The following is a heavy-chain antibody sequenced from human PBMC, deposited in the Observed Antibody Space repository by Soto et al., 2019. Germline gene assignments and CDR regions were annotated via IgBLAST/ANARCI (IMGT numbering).Heavy chain of an antibody. J-gene: IGHJ6*02. Sequence: GGSLRLSCAASGFPFSSYAMHWVRQAPGKGLEWVAVISYDGSNKYYADSVKGRFTISRDNSKNTLYLQMNSLRAEDTAVYYCAPGGSGSYYNVLIGSDGMDVSGQGPTLTVYS. CDR1: GFPFSSYA. CDR2: ISYDGSNK. D-gene: IGHD3-10*01. CDR3: APGGSGSYYNVLIGSDGMDV. V-gene: IGHV3-30-3*01.